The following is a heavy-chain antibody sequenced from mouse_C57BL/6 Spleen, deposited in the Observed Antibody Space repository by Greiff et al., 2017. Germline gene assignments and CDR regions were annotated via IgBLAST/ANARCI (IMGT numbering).Heavy chain of an antibody. Sequence: QVQLQQSGAELVKPGASVKLSCKASGYTFTEYTIHWVKQRSGQGLEWIGQIYPGDGDTNYNGKFKGKATLTADKSSSTAYMQLSSLTSEDSAVYFCARKGGLRLGYFDVWGTGTTVTVSS. V-gene: IGHV1-80*01. J-gene: IGHJ1*03. D-gene: IGHD1-1*01. CDR1: GYTFTEYT. CDR2: IYPGDGDT. CDR3: ARKGGLRLGYFDV.